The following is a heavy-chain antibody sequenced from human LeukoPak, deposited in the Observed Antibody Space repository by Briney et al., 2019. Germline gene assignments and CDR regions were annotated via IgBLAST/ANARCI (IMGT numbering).Heavy chain of an antibody. D-gene: IGHD6-19*01. CDR1: GGSIIRYY. CDR3: AGGGQWLAFDY. J-gene: IGHJ4*02. Sequence: SETLSLTCTVSGGSIIRYYWSWIRQPPGKGLEWIGYIHYSGTTNYNPSLKSRVTISVDTSKNQFSLKLSSVTAADTAVYYCAGGGQWLAFDYWGQGTLVTVSS. V-gene: IGHV4-59*01. CDR2: IHYSGTT.